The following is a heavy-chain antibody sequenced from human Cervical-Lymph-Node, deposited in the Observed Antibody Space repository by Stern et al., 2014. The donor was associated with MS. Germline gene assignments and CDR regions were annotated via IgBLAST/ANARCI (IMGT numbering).Heavy chain of an antibody. Sequence: VQLVQSAAEVKKPGESLKISCQGSGYSFISSWIGWVRQMPGKGLEWMAIIYPGDSDTRYNPSFQGQVTISADRSVNTASLQWGSLKASDTAMYYCATSTGYFLLEYYFDYWGQGTLVTVSS. V-gene: IGHV5-51*01. CDR3: ATSTGYFLLEYYFDY. CDR1: GYSFISSW. J-gene: IGHJ4*02. D-gene: IGHD6-19*01. CDR2: IYPGDSDT.